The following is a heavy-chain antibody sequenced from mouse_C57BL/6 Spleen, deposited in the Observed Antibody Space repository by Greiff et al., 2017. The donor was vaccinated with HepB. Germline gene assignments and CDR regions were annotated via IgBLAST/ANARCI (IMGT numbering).Heavy chain of an antibody. J-gene: IGHJ4*01. CDR1: GYTFTSYW. CDR3: AKGDYYSNGGYAMDY. CDR2: IYPGSGST. Sequence: QVQLQQSGAELVKPGASVKMSCKASGYTFTSYWITWVKQRPGQGLEWIGDIYPGSGSTNYNEKFKSKATLTVDTSSSTAYMQLSSLTSEDSAVYYCAKGDYYSNGGYAMDYWGQGTSVTVSS. V-gene: IGHV1-55*01. D-gene: IGHD2-5*01.